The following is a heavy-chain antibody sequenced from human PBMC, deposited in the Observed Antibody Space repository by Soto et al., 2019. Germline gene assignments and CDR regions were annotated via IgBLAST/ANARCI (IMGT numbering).Heavy chain of an antibody. V-gene: IGHV4-30-4*01. CDR2: IHSSGSI. CDR3: ARDLDGLHDDTSGPFPRPG. Sequence: LSLTCTVSGGSIRSDDYYWGWIRQAPGRGLEWIGYIHSSGSIYYNPSLKSRATMSIDTAGNQFSLKVSSVTVADTAVYYCARDLDGLHDDTSGPFPRPGWGQGTLVTVSS. CDR1: GGSIRSDDYY. D-gene: IGHD3-22*01. J-gene: IGHJ1*01.